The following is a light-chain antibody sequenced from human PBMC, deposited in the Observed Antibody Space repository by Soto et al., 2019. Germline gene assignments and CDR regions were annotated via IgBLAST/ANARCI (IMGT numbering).Light chain of an antibody. CDR1: SCDVGGYNY. CDR3: SSYTSSTAYV. V-gene: IGLV2-14*01. Sequence: QSVLTQPASVSGSPGQSITISCTGTSCDVGGYNYVSWYQLHPGKAPKLMVYEVSNRPSGVSNRFSGSKSGNTASLTISGLQAEDEADYYCSSYTSSTAYVFXTGTKGTVL. CDR2: EVS. J-gene: IGLJ1*01.